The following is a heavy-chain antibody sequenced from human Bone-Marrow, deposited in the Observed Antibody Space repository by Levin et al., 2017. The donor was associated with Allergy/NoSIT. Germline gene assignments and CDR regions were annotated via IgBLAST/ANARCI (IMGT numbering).Heavy chain of an antibody. CDR3: ARSNWFDY. V-gene: IGHV3-7*01. D-gene: IGHD1-20*01. J-gene: IGHJ4*02. Sequence: GGSLRLSCAASGFTFSRGWMSWVRQAPGKGLEWVADIYQDGGERYYVGSVRGRFTISRDNAKNSLYLQMNSLRAEDTAVYYCARSNWFDYWGQGTLVIVSS. CDR1: GFTFSRGW. CDR2: IYQDGGER.